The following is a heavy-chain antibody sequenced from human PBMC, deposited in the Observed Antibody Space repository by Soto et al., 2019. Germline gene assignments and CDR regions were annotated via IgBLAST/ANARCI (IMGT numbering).Heavy chain of an antibody. CDR1: GHSCISYW. D-gene: IGHD2-15*01. V-gene: IGHV5-51*01. CDR3: ARIIGYCRNNDCSWTFGV. J-gene: IGHJ3*01. Sequence: PGESLKISCKTSGHSCISYWVAWVSQLPGKGLEWMGTFYPGDSTSTYSPSFQGQVTISVDTSITTAYLQLNSLKASDTAMYYCARIIGYCRNNDCSWTFGVWGQGTMVTVS. CDR2: FYPGDSTS.